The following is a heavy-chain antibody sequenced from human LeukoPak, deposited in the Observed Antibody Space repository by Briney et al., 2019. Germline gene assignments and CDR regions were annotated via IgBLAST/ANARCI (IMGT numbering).Heavy chain of an antibody. CDR2: IWSDGTNR. D-gene: IGHD4-11*01. Sequence: GGSLRLSYATSGFTFSHYGMHWVRQAPGKGLEWVAVIWSDGTNRYYGDPVKGRFTISRDNFQRTVYLQMDNLRAEDTAVYYCAKDAQRGFDYSNSLDRWGQGTLVTVSS. CDR1: GFTFSHYG. V-gene: IGHV3-33*06. CDR3: AKDAQRGFDYSNSLDR. J-gene: IGHJ4*02.